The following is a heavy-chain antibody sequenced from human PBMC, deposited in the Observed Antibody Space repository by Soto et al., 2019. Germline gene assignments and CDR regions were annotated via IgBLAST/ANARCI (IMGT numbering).Heavy chain of an antibody. J-gene: IGHJ4*02. CDR1: GFTFSSYA. Sequence: EVQLLESGGGLVQPGGSLRLSCAASGFTFSSYAMSWVRQAPGKGLEWVSAISGSGGSTYYADSVKGRFTISRDNSKNTLYLQMTSLRAEDTAVYYCAKQYYYDSSGAGWYHYWGQGTLVTVSS. CDR3: AKQYYYDSSGAGWYHY. D-gene: IGHD3-22*01. CDR2: ISGSGGST. V-gene: IGHV3-23*01.